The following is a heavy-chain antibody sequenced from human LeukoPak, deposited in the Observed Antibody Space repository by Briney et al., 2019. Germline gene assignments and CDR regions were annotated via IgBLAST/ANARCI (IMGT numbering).Heavy chain of an antibody. V-gene: IGHV1-8*02. CDR3: ARVGRYYDSSGYYYYYYMDV. J-gene: IGHJ6*03. Sequence: ASVKVSCKASGYTFTSYYMHWVRQAPGQGLEWMGWMNPNSGNTGYAQKFQGRVTMTRNTSISTAYMELSSLRSEDTAVYYCARVGRYYDSSGYYYYYYMDVWGKGTTVTISS. CDR2: MNPNSGNT. D-gene: IGHD3-22*01. CDR1: GYTFTSYY.